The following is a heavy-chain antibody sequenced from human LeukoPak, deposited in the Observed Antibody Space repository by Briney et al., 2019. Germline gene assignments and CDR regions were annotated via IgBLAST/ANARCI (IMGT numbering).Heavy chain of an antibody. D-gene: IGHD6-13*01. J-gene: IGHJ4*02. CDR1: GYSFATFW. CDR3: ASVYSSTSWDY. Sequence: GESLKISCRASGYSFATFWIGWVRQMPGKGLGWMGVIFPADSDTRYSPSFQGQVTISADKSISTAYLQWSSLKASDTAMYYCASVYSSTSWDYWGQGTLVTVSS. CDR2: IFPADSDT. V-gene: IGHV5-51*01.